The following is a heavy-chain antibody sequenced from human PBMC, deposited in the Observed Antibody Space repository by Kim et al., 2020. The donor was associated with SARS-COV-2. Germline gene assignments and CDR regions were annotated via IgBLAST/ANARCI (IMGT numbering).Heavy chain of an antibody. J-gene: IGHJ4*02. D-gene: IGHD3-22*01. Sequence: ASVKVSCKVSGYTLTELSMHWVRQAPGKGLEWMGGFDPEDGETIYAQKFQGRVTMTEDTSTDTAYMDLSSLRSEDTAVYYCATLASSGFYKEYYFDDWGQGTLVTVSS. CDR3: ATLASSGFYKEYYFDD. CDR2: FDPEDGET. V-gene: IGHV1-24*01. CDR1: GYTLTELS.